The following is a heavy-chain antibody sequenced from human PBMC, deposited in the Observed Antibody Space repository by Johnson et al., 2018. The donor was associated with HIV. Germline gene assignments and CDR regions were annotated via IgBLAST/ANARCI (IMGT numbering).Heavy chain of an antibody. Sequence: QVQLVESGGGVVQPGRSLRLSCAASGFTFSSYGMHGVRQAPGKGLEWVAVIWYDGSNEYYADSVKGRFTISRDNSKNTLYLHMSSLRLEDTAVYYCARSVVVTAQSGIYAFDIWGQGTMVTV. D-gene: IGHD2-21*02. CDR2: IWYDGSNE. V-gene: IGHV3-33*01. CDR1: GFTFSSYG. J-gene: IGHJ3*02. CDR3: ARSVVVTAQSGIYAFDI.